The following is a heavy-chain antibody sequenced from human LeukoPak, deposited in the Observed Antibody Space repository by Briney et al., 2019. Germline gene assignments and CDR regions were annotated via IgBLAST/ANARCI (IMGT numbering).Heavy chain of an antibody. CDR1: GFTIGTAW. V-gene: IGHV3-15*01. J-gene: IGHJ6*04. CDR2: IKSEGEGATT. D-gene: IGHD3-3*02. CDR3: IAHFPYFYGLDV. Sequence: GGSLRLSCVSSGFTIGTAWMSWVRQAPGKGLEWLGHIKSEGEGATTDYAAPAKGRFAISRDDSKNMIYLQMSSLKIDDTAIYYCIAHFPYFYGLDVWGKGTTVTVSS.